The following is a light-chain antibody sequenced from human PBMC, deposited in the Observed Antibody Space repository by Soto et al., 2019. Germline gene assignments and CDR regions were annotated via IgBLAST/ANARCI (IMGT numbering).Light chain of an antibody. Sequence: VLTQSPGTLSLSPGERSTLSCRATLRLSSSYFAWYQQKPGQAPRLHIYGASSRAAGIPDRFTGSGSGTEFTLTISRLEPEDFAVYFCQQHRTFGQGTKADIK. J-gene: IGKJ1*01. CDR3: QQHRT. CDR1: LRLSSSY. V-gene: IGKV3-20*01. CDR2: GAS.